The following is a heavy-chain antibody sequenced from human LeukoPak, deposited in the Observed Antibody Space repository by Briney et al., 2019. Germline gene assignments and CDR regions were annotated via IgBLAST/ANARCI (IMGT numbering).Heavy chain of an antibody. D-gene: IGHD3-10*01. V-gene: IGHV3-23*01. CDR2: ISGSGGST. J-gene: IGHJ6*04. Sequence: GGTLRLSCAASGFTFSSYAMSWVRQAPGKGLEWVSAISGSGGSTYYADSVKGRFTISRDNSKNTLYLQMNSLRAEDTAVYYCAKDETLLWFGELRDVWGKGTTVTVSS. CDR3: AKDETLLWFGELRDV. CDR1: GFTFSSYA.